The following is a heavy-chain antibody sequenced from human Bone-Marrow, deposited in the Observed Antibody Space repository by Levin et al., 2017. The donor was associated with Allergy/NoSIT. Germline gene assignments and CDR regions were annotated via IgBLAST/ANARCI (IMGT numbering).Heavy chain of an antibody. D-gene: IGHD6-13*01. CDR2: IRPSGDTT. J-gene: IGHJ4*02. CDR3: AKETGGSGWYTVDY. V-gene: IGHV3-23*01. CDR1: GFTFSSSA. Sequence: GGSLRLSCAASGFTFSSSAMDWVRLAPGEGLQWVSAIRPSGDTTYYAESVKGRFTISRDNSRNKVYLQMNHLRGEDTAKYYCAKETGGSGWYTVDYWGRGTLVTVS.